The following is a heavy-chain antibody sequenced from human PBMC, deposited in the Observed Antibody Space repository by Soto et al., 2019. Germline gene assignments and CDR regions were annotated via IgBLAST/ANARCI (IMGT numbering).Heavy chain of an antibody. J-gene: IGHJ4*02. CDR3: ARGGPYSSRGLGY. Sequence: QVQLQQWGAGLLKPSETLSRTCAVYGGSLSGYYWSWIRQPPGKGLEWIGEINHSGSTNYNPSLKSRVTVSVDTSKNQFSLKLSSVTAADTAVYYCARGGPYSSRGLGYWGQGTLVTVSS. V-gene: IGHV4-34*01. CDR1: GGSLSGYY. CDR2: INHSGST. D-gene: IGHD6-13*01.